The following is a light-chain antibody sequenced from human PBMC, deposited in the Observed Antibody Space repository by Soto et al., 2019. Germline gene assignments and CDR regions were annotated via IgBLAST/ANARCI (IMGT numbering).Light chain of an antibody. J-gene: IGLJ1*01. CDR1: SSNIGGNS. CDR2: DDN. Sequence: QSVMTQPRSVSAAPGQTVTISCSGSSSNIGGNSVSWYQQLPGTAPKLLIYDDNKRPSGIPDRFSGSKSGTSATLGITGFQTGDEADYYCGSWDSSLSAYVFGTGTKLTVL. CDR3: GSWDSSLSAYV. V-gene: IGLV1-51*01.